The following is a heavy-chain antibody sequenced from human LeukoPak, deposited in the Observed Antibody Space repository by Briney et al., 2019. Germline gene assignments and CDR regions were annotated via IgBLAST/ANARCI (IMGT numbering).Heavy chain of an antibody. CDR1: GYTFTGYY. CDR2: INPNSGGT. D-gene: IGHD6-6*01. V-gene: IGHV1-2*02. CDR3: ARVSIAARRGGGNWFDP. Sequence: ASVKVSCKASGYTFTGYYMHWVRQAPGQGLEWMGWINPNSGGTNYAQKFQGRVTMTRDTSISTAYMELSRLRSDDTAVYYCARVSIAARRGGGNWFDPWGQGTLVTVSS. J-gene: IGHJ5*02.